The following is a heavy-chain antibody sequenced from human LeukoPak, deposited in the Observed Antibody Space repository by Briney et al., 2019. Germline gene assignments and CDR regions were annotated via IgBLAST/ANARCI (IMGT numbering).Heavy chain of an antibody. D-gene: IGHD6-13*01. Sequence: GGSLRLSCAASGFTFSSYAMSWVRQAPGKGLEWVSSISGSSTYYADSVKGRFTISRDNSKNTLHLQMNSLRAEDTAVYYCAKGVSSLTFSFDYWGQGTLVTVSS. J-gene: IGHJ4*02. CDR2: ISGSST. CDR1: GFTFSSYA. CDR3: AKGVSSLTFSFDY. V-gene: IGHV3-23*01.